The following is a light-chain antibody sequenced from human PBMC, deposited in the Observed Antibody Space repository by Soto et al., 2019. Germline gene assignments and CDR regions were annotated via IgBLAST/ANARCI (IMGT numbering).Light chain of an antibody. CDR3: QQYNNYPLT. Sequence: DIQMTQSPSTLSASVGDRVTITCRASQSISSWLAWYQQKPGKAPKVLIYDASSLESGVPSRFGGSGSGTEFTLTISSLQPDDFATEYCQQYNNYPLTFGQGTKVETK. CDR2: DAS. V-gene: IGKV1-5*01. J-gene: IGKJ1*01. CDR1: QSISSW.